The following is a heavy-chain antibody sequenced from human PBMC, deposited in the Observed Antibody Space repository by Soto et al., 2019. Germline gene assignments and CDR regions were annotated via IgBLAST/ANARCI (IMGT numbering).Heavy chain of an antibody. CDR3: ARERYEDLSVRIAAALRYYYGMDV. D-gene: IGHD6-13*01. Sequence: QVQLVQSGAEVKKPGSSVKVSCKASGGTFSSYAISWVRQAPGQGLEWMGGIIPIFGTANYAQKFQGRVTITADESTSTAYMELSSLRSEDTAVYYCARERYEDLSVRIAAALRYYYGMDVWGQGTTVTVSS. V-gene: IGHV1-69*12. CDR2: IIPIFGTA. J-gene: IGHJ6*02. CDR1: GGTFSSYA.